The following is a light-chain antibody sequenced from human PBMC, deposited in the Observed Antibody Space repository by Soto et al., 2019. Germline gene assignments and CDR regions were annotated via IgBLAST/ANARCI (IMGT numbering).Light chain of an antibody. Sequence: DIQMTQSPSSLSASLGDRVTITCRASQGIGVYLAWFQQKPGKVPKLLIYAASTLQSGVPSRFSSSGSGTDFTLTISSLQPEVFATYYCQKYNSAPLTFGGGTKVEIK. J-gene: IGKJ4*01. CDR3: QKYNSAPLT. CDR2: AAS. CDR1: QGIGVY. V-gene: IGKV1-27*01.